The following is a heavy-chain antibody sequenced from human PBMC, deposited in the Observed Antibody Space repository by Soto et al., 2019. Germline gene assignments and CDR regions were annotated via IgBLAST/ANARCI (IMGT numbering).Heavy chain of an antibody. J-gene: IGHJ4*02. CDR3: VKDGVSGWSDYFFDY. Sequence: QVHLVESGGGVVQPGRSLRLSCAASGFTFSSYATHWVRRTPGKGLECVALISYDGINKYYADSVKGRFTVSRDNSKSTLYLQMNSLSAEDTAVYSCVKDGVSGWSDYFFDYWGQGTLVTVSS. CDR2: ISYDGINK. CDR1: GFTFSSYA. V-gene: IGHV3-30*18. D-gene: IGHD6-19*01.